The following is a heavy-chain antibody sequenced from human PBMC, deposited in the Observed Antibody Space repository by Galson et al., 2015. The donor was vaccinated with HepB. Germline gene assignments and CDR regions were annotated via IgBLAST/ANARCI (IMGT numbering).Heavy chain of an antibody. CDR2: ISYDGSNK. CDR1: GFTFSSYG. Sequence: LRLSCAASGFTFSSYGMHWVRQAPGKGLEWVAVISYDGSNKYYADSVKGRFTISRDNSKNTLYLQMNSLRAGDTAVYYCAKDMRTGGYYDFWSGYHYYYYGMDVWGQGTTVTVSS. CDR3: AKDMRTGGYYDFWSGYHYYYYGMDV. D-gene: IGHD3-3*01. V-gene: IGHV3-30*18. J-gene: IGHJ6*02.